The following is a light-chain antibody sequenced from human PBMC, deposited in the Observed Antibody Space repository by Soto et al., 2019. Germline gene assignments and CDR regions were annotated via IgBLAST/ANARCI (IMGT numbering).Light chain of an antibody. J-gene: IGLJ2*01. Sequence: SSELTQPPSVSVSPGQTASITCSGDKLSDKYASWYQVKPGQSPVLVIYQDNKRPSGIPERFSGSNSGTTATLTISGTQAMDESDYYCQAWDTSAVVFGGGTQLTV. CDR1: KLSDKY. CDR2: QDN. V-gene: IGLV3-1*01. CDR3: QAWDTSAVV.